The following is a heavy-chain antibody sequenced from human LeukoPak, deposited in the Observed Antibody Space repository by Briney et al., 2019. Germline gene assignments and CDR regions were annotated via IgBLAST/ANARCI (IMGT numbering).Heavy chain of an antibody. J-gene: IGHJ4*02. V-gene: IGHV3-7*01. CDR3: ASERPSSSWYDY. CDR2: IYQDGSEK. Sequence: GGSLRLSCAASGFTFSRNLMTWVRQAPGKGLEWVANIYQDGSEKYYVDSVRGRFTISRDNAKNTLYLQMSSLRAEDTAVYFCASERPSSSWYDYWGQGTLVTVSS. D-gene: IGHD6-13*01. CDR1: GFTFSRNL.